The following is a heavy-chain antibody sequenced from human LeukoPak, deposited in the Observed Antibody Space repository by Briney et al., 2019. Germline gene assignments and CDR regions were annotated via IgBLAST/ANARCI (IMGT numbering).Heavy chain of an antibody. CDR3: ARVEESGWYPVN. Sequence: ASLKVSCKASGYTFTGYYMHWVRQAPGQGLEWMGWINPKSGGTTYAQKFQGWVTMTRDTSISTAYMELSRLRSDDTAVYYCARVEESGWYPVNWGQGTLVTVSS. V-gene: IGHV1-2*04. J-gene: IGHJ4*02. CDR1: GYTFTGYY. D-gene: IGHD6-19*01. CDR2: INPKSGGT.